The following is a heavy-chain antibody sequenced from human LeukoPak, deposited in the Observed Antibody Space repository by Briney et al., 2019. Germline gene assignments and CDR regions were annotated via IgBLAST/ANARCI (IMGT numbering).Heavy chain of an antibody. D-gene: IGHD4-23*01. V-gene: IGHV3-23*01. Sequence: PGGSLRLSCAASGFTFSNYAMSWVRQAPGKGLEWVSGISGSGVNTYYADSVKGRFTISRDNSKNTLYLQMNSLRAEDTAVYYCARAHAEPTVVTPDYWGQGTLVTVSS. CDR2: ISGSGVNT. CDR1: GFTFSNYA. J-gene: IGHJ4*02. CDR3: ARAHAEPTVVTPDY.